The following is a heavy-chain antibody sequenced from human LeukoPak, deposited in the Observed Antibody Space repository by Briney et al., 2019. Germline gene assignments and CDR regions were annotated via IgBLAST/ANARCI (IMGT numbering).Heavy chain of an antibody. V-gene: IGHV1-2*02. CDR1: GYTFTVYD. CDR2: INPNSGGT. Sequence: ASVKVSCKTSGYTFTVYDIHRERQAPGPGHERMGWINPNSGGTKYAEKFQGRVTMTRDTSISTAYMEVGRLTSDDTAVYYCARDDCSGGSCYRTWGQGTLVTVSS. D-gene: IGHD2-15*01. J-gene: IGHJ4*02. CDR3: ARDDCSGGSCYRT.